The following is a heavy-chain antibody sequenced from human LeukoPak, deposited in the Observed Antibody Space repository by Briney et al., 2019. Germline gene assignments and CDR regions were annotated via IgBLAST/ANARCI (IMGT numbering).Heavy chain of an antibody. CDR1: EYSLATYW. CDR3: ARPLQGIVGATGFDY. D-gene: IGHD1-26*01. V-gene: IGHV5-51*01. J-gene: IGHJ4*02. CDR2: IYPSDYDT. Sequence: GESLKISCQGSEYSLATYWIAGLRQFPGKALEGLGIIYPSDYDTRYSPSFQGQVTISADKSIKTAYLQWSSLKASDTAMYYCARPLQGIVGATGFDYWGQGTLVTVSS.